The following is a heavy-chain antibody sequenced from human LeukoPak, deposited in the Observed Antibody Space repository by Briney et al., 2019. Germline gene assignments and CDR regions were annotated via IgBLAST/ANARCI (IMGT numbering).Heavy chain of an antibody. CDR3: ARVSPNTVTTLQYFDY. J-gene: IGHJ4*02. D-gene: IGHD4-17*01. CDR1: GFTFHDYA. Sequence: GGSLRLSCAASGFTFHDYAMHWVRQAPGKGLEWVSLISWDGGSTYYVDSVKGRFTISRDNAKNSLYLQMNSLRAEDTAVYYCARVSPNTVTTLQYFDYWGQGTLVTVSS. CDR2: ISWDGGST. V-gene: IGHV3-43D*03.